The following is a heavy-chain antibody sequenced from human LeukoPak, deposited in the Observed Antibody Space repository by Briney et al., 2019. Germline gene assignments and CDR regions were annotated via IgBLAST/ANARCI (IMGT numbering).Heavy chain of an antibody. CDR2: INPNSGGT. D-gene: IGHD3-9*01. CDR1: GYTFTGYY. Sequence: ASVKVSCKAFGYTFTGYYMHWVRQAPGQGFEWMGWINPNSGGTKYAQKFQGRVTMTRDTSISTAYMELSRLRSDDTAVYYCARDFSEYDILTGVFDYWGQGTLVTVSS. CDR3: ARDFSEYDILTGVFDY. J-gene: IGHJ4*02. V-gene: IGHV1-2*02.